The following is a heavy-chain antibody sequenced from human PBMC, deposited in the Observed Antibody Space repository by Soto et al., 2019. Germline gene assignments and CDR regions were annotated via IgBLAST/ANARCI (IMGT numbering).Heavy chain of an antibody. V-gene: IGHV3-21*01. Sequence: GGSLRLSCAASGFTFNKYSMNWVRQAPGKGLEWVSSITSNANRIYYADSVKGRFPISRDNAQKSVYLQMNSLRVGDTAVYYCARESDFDFWSSNYIDGMDVWGQGTTVTVSS. CDR2: ITSNANRI. J-gene: IGHJ6*02. D-gene: IGHD3-3*01. CDR3: ARESDFDFWSSNYIDGMDV. CDR1: GFTFNKYS.